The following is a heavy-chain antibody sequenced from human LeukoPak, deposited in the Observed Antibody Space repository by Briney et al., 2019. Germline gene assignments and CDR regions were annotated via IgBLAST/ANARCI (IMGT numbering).Heavy chain of an antibody. D-gene: IGHD3-3*01. CDR1: GGSISSYY. V-gene: IGHV4-59*01. CDR3: ARTPGGYYDFWSGYLPLYYFDY. CDR2: IYYSGST. Sequence: PSETLSLTCTVSGGSISSYYWSWIRQPPGKGLEWIGYIYYSGSTNYNPSLKSRVTISVDTSKNQFSLKLSSVTAADTAVYYCARTPGGYYDFWSGYLPLYYFDYWGQGTLVTVSS. J-gene: IGHJ4*02.